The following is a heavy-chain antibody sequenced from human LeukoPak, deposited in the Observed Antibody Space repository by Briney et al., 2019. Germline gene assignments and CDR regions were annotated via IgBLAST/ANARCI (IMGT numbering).Heavy chain of an antibody. J-gene: IGHJ4*02. CDR1: GFTLSSHD. CDR3: VREARGYHYTYFDY. CDR2: IASGFQT. V-gene: IGHV3-13*01. D-gene: IGHD5-18*01. Sequence: GGSLRLSCTASGFTLSSHDMHWVRQATGEGLEWIAAIASGFQTFYAGSVKGRFTISREDAKNSLYLQMNSLRAGDTAVYYCVREARGYHYTYFDYWGQGTLVTVSS.